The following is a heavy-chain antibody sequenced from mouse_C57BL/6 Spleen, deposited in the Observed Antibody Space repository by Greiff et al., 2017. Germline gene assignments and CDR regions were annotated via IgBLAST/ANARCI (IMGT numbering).Heavy chain of an antibody. D-gene: IGHD1-1*01. CDR2: IWSGGST. CDR1: GFSLTSYG. V-gene: IGHV2-4*01. J-gene: IGHJ4*01. CDR3: AVTTVVATDYARDY. Sequence: VKLVESGPGLVQPSQSLSITCTVSGFSLTSYGVHWVRQTPGTGLEWLGVIWSGGSTDYNAAFISRLSISKDNSKSQVFFKMNSLQADDTAIYYCAVTTVVATDYARDYWGQGTSVTVAS.